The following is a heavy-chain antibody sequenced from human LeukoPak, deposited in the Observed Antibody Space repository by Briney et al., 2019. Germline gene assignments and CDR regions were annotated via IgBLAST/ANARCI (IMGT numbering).Heavy chain of an antibody. CDR3: AKSTASGYIYYFDY. V-gene: IGHV3-9*01. Sequence: GGSLRLSCAASGFTFDYYAMHWVRQAPGKGLEWVSGISWNSGGIGYADSVKGRFTISRDNAKNSLYLQMNSLRAEDTALYYCAKSTASGYIYYFDYWGQGTLVTVSS. D-gene: IGHD3-22*01. CDR2: ISWNSGGI. CDR1: GFTFDYYA. J-gene: IGHJ4*02.